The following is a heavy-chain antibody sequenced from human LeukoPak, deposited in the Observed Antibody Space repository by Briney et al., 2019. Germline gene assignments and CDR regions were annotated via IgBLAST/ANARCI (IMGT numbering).Heavy chain of an antibody. CDR1: GGSFSGYY. V-gene: IGHV4-34*01. CDR3: ARCGSSSSYYYYGMDV. Sequence: SETLSLTCAVYGGSFSGYYWSWIRQPPGKGLESIWEINHSGSTNYNPSLKSRVTISVDTSKNQFSLKLSSVTAADTAVYYCARCGSSSSYYYYGMDVWGQGTTVTVSS. J-gene: IGHJ6*02. D-gene: IGHD6-6*01. CDR2: INHSGST.